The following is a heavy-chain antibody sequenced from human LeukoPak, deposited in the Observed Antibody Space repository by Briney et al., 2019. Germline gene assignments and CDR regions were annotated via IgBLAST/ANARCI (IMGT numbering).Heavy chain of an antibody. CDR3: ATGQYCSSTSCYSAFYYGMDV. CDR2: FDPEDGET. D-gene: IGHD2-2*01. CDR1: GYTLTELS. V-gene: IGHV1-24*01. Sequence: ASVKVSCKVSGYTLTELSMHWVRQAPGKGLEWMGGFDPEDGETIYAQKFQGRVTMTEDTSTDTAYMELSSLRSEDTAVYYCATGQYCSSTSCYSAFYYGMDVWGKGATVTVSS. J-gene: IGHJ6*04.